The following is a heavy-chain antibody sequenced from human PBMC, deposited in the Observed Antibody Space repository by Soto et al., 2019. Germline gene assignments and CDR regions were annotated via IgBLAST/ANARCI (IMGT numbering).Heavy chain of an antibody. Sequence: QVQVRESGPGLVKPAETLSLTCTVSGAPITINYWSWIRQAPGKGLEWFGYSYYSGSTTYNPSLKSRVIMSADTSKDQFSLKLNSVTAADTAGYYCARDAGGAYDNWGPGILVTVSS. CDR2: SYYSGST. CDR1: GAPITINY. V-gene: IGHV4-59*01. J-gene: IGHJ4*01. D-gene: IGHD1-26*01. CDR3: ARDAGGAYDN.